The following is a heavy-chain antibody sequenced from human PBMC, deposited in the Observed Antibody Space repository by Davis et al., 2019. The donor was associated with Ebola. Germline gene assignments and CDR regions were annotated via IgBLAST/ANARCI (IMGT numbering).Heavy chain of an antibody. CDR1: GGSFSGYY. CDR2: INHSGST. V-gene: IGHV4-34*01. J-gene: IGHJ5*02. Sequence: MPSETLSLTCAVSGGSFSGYYWSWIRQPPGKGLEWIGEINHSGSTNYNPSLKSRVTISVDTSKNQFSLKLSSVTAADTAVYYCARGYSSWFDPWGQGTLVTVSS. D-gene: IGHD6-13*01. CDR3: ARGYSSWFDP.